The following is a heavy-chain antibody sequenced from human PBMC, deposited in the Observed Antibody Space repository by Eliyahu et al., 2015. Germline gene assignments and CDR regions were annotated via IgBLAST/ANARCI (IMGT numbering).Heavy chain of an antibody. D-gene: IGHD1-1*01. J-gene: IGHJ6*02. CDR3: AYDAHSTSYYYYYGMDV. Sequence: QVQLVQSGAEVKKPGASVKVSCXASGXTFTSYYMPWVRQAPGQGLEWMGIINPSGGSTSYXQKFQGRVTMTRDTSTSTVYMELSSLRSEDTAVYYCAYDAHSTSYYYYYGMDVWGQGTTVTVSS. CDR1: GXTFTSYY. V-gene: IGHV1-46*01. CDR2: INPSGGST.